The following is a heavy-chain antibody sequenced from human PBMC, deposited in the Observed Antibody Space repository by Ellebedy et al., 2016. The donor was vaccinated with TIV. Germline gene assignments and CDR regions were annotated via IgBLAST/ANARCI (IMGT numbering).Heavy chain of an antibody. CDR1: GFTFDDYA. CDR3: SKGPTSMIMRGWFDP. D-gene: IGHD5-18*01. J-gene: IGHJ5*02. Sequence: PGGSLRLSCAASGFTFDDYAMHWVRQAPGKGLEWVSGISWNSGTIDYADSVKGRFIISRDNAKNCLYLQMNSLRAEDTALYYCSKGPTSMIMRGWFDPWGQGTLVTVSS. CDR2: ISWNSGTI. V-gene: IGHV3-9*01.